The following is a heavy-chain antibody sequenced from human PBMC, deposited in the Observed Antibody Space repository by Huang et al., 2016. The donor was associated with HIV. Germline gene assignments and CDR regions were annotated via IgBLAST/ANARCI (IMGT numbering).Heavy chain of an antibody. CDR1: GYTHTELS. CDR3: AAGYDTYYDI. D-gene: IGHD2-21*01. Sequence: QVQLVQSGAEVKKPGATVSVSCKVSGYTHTELSIHWVRQAPGKGLEWMGDLAPEHGETIYAQNFQRRVTMTEDTSTDTAYMELHSLRPDDTAVYYCAAGYDTYYDIWGQGTMVIASS. CDR2: LAPEHGET. V-gene: IGHV1-24*01. J-gene: IGHJ3*02.